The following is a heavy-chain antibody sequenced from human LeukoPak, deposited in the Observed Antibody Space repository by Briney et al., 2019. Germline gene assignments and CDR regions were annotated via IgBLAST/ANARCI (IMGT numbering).Heavy chain of an antibody. J-gene: IGHJ6*04. CDR3: AELGITMIGGV. D-gene: IGHD3-10*02. V-gene: IGHV3-21*01. CDR1: GFTFSSYG. Sequence: GGSLRLSCVASGFTFSSYGMNWVRQAPGKGLEWVSFISSSSSYIYYADSVKGRFTISRDNAKNSLYLQMNSLRAEDTAVYYCAELGITMIGGVWGKGTTVTISS. CDR2: ISSSSSYI.